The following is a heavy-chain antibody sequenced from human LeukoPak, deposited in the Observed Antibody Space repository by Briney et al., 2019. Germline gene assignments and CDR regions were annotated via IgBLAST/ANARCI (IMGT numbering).Heavy chain of an antibody. J-gene: IGHJ4*02. V-gene: IGHV1-8*01. Sequence: GASVKVSCKASGYTFTSYDINWVRQATGQGLEWMGWMNPSSGNTGYAQKFQGRVTMTRNTSISTAYMELSSLRSEDTAVYYCVRIRSKGGSWYERPHYYFDYWGQGTLVTVSS. CDR2: MNPSSGNT. D-gene: IGHD6-13*01. CDR1: GYTFTSYD. CDR3: VRIRSKGGSWYERPHYYFDY.